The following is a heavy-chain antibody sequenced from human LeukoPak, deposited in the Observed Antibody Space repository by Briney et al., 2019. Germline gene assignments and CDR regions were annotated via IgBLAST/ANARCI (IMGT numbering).Heavy chain of an antibody. D-gene: IGHD6-13*01. V-gene: IGHV4-39*07. CDR1: GGSISSSSYY. CDR2: IYYSGST. Sequence: PSETLSLTCTVSGGSISSSSYYWGWIRQPPGKGLEWIGSIYYSGSTYYNPSLKSRVTISVDTSKNQFSLKLSSVTAADTAVYYCARGQEERLIAAWFDPWGQGTLVTVSS. J-gene: IGHJ5*02. CDR3: ARGQEERLIAAWFDP.